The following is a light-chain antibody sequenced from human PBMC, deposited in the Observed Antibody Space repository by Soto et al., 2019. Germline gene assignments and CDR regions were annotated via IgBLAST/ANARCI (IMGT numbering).Light chain of an antibody. CDR2: AAS. CDR1: QGISSW. J-gene: IGKJ5*01. V-gene: IGKV1-12*01. CDR3: QQSYSTPLT. Sequence: DIQMNQSPSSVSASVGNSVTITCRASQGISSWLAWYQQKPGKAPKLLIYAASSLQSGVPSRFSVSGSGTDFTLTISRLQPEDFATYYCQQSYSTPLTFCQGTRLEIK.